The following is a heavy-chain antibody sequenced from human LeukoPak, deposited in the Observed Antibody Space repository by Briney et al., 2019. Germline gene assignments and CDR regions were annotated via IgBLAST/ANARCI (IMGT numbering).Heavy chain of an antibody. CDR1: GFTFSSYA. V-gene: IGHV3-23*01. CDR2: ISGSGGST. CDR3: AKAHPLRPHFDY. D-gene: IGHD4-17*01. J-gene: IGHJ4*02. Sequence: GRSLRLSCAASGFTFSSYAMSWVRQAPGKGLEWVSAISGSGGSTYYADSVKGRFTISRDNSKNTLYLQMSSLRAEDTAVYYCAKAHPLRPHFDYWGQGTLVTVSS.